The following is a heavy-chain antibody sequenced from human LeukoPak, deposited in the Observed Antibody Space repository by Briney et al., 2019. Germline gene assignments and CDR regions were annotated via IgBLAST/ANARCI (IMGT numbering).Heavy chain of an antibody. CDR2: INHSGST. CDR3: ATMVRGVSYYYYMDV. CDR1: GGSFSGYY. J-gene: IGHJ6*03. Sequence: SETLSLTCAVYGGSFSGYYWSWIRQPPGTGLEWIGEINHSGSTNYNPSLKSRVTISVDTSKNQFSLKLSSVTAADTAVYYCATMVRGVSYYYYMDVWGKGTTVTVSS. V-gene: IGHV4-34*01. D-gene: IGHD3-10*01.